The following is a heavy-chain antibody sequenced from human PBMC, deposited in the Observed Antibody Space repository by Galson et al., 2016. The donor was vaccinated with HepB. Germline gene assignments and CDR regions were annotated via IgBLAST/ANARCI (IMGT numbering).Heavy chain of an antibody. CDR1: GYTLTELS. J-gene: IGHJ6*02. CDR2: FDPEDDES. Sequence: SVKVSCKVSGYTLTELSIHWVRQAPGKGLEWMGGFDPEDDESIYAQKFQGRVTMTEDTSTDTAYMELSSLRSEDTAVYYCALSHYDYAAYGMDVWGQGTTVTVSS. D-gene: IGHD3-3*01. CDR3: ALSHYDYAAYGMDV. V-gene: IGHV1-24*01.